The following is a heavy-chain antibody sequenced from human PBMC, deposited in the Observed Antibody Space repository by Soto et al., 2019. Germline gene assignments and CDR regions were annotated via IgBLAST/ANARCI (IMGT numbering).Heavy chain of an antibody. J-gene: IGHJ6*02. V-gene: IGHV3-21*01. D-gene: IGHD5-12*01. Sequence: GGSLRLSCAASGFTFSSYSMNWVRQAPGKGLGWVSSISSSSSYLYFADSVRGRFTISRDNAKNSLYLQMNSLRAEDTAVYYCARDRGGYDRLYYYHGMDVWGQGTTVTVSS. CDR2: ISSSSSYL. CDR3: ARDRGGYDRLYYYHGMDV. CDR1: GFTFSSYS.